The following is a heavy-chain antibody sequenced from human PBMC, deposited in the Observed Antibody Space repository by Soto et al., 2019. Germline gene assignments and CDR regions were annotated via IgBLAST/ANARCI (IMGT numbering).Heavy chain of an antibody. CDR1: GFTFDDYA. J-gene: IGHJ3*02. CDR3: ARGGFAHNNDYGPDGNAFDI. D-gene: IGHD4-17*01. CDR2: ISWNSGRI. V-gene: IGHV3-9*01. Sequence: TGGSLRLSCAASGFTFDDYAMHWVRQAPGKGLEWVSGISWNSGRIAYADSVKGRFTIFRDNAKNSLNLQMDSLRAEDTALYYCARGGFAHNNDYGPDGNAFDIWGQGTMVTVSS.